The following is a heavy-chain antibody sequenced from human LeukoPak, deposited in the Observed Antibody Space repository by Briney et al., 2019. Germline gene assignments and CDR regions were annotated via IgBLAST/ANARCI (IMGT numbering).Heavy chain of an antibody. CDR3: AKDRCSNGVGCYYYYMDV. Sequence: PGGSLRLSCAASGFTFSSYGMSWVRQAPGKGLEWVSAISGSGGSTYYADSMKGRFSISRDSSKNILYLQMNSLRAEDTAVYYCAKDRCSNGVGCYYYYMDVWGKGTTVTISS. CDR2: ISGSGGST. V-gene: IGHV3-23*01. CDR1: GFTFSSYG. J-gene: IGHJ6*03. D-gene: IGHD2-8*01.